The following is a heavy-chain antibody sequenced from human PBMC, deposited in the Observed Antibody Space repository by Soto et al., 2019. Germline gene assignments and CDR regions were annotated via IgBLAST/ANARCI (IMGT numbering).Heavy chain of an antibody. CDR2: IYYSGST. D-gene: IGHD3-3*01. V-gene: IGHV4-31*11. J-gene: IGHJ5*02. CDR3: ARGLGYYDFWSGSTSGWFDP. Sequence: SETLSLTCAVYGGSISSGGYYWSWIRQHPGKGLEWIGYIYYSGSTYYNPSLKSRVTISVDTSKNQFSLKLSSVTAADTAVYYCARGLGYYDFWSGSTSGWFDPWGQGILVTVSS. CDR1: GGSISSGGYY.